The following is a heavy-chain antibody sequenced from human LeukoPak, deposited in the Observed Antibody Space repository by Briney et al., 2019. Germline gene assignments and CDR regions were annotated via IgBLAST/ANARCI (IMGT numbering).Heavy chain of an antibody. CDR3: ARLDYYDSSGYYYGFDY. V-gene: IGHV1-18*01. J-gene: IGHJ4*02. Sequence: ASVKVSCKASGYTFTSYGISWVRQAPGQGLEWMGWISAYNGNTNYAQKLQGRVTMTTDTSTSTAYMELRSLRSDDTAVYYCARLDYYDSSGYYYGFDYWGQGTLVTVS. D-gene: IGHD3-22*01. CDR2: ISAYNGNT. CDR1: GYTFTSYG.